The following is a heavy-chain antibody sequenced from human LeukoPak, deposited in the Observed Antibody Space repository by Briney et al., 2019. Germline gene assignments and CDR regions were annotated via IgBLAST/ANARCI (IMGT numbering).Heavy chain of an antibody. V-gene: IGHV1-18*01. CDR3: ATATIAAGSFPPFDY. CDR1: GYTFNNYD. CDR2: ISTYNGET. Sequence: ASVKVSCKASGYTFNNYDISRVRQAPGQGLEWMGWISTYNGETKYAQKLQGRVTMTTDTSTSTAYMELRSLKSDDTAVYYCATATIAAGSFPPFDYWGQGILVTVSS. D-gene: IGHD6-13*01. J-gene: IGHJ4*02.